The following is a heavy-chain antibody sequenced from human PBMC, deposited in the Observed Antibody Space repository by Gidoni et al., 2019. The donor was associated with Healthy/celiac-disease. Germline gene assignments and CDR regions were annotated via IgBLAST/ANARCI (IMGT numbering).Heavy chain of an antibody. J-gene: IGHJ5*02. CDR1: GYTFTGSY. CDR2: INPNSCGT. CDR3: ARDKSWFGELSSHWFDP. V-gene: IGHV1-2*02. D-gene: IGHD3-10*01. Sequence: QVQLVQSGAAVKKPGTSVQVSCTASGYTFTGSYMHWARQAPGQGLEWMGWINPNSCGTNYAQNFQGRVTMTRDTSISTAYMERSRRRSDDTAGYYCARDKSWFGELSSHWFDPWGQGTLVTVSS.